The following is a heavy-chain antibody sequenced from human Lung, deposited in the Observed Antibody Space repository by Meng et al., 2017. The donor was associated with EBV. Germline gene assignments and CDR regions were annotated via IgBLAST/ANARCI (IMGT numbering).Heavy chain of an antibody. J-gene: IGHJ4*02. D-gene: IGHD1-14*01. CDR1: GGSISSGGYS. CDR2: IYHSGST. CDR3: ARDPTGGEDHQRV. Sequence: RHLRGSGPGLATPSQTPSPTVAVSGGSISSGGYSWSWSRQPPGKGLEWIGYIYHSGSTYYNPSLKSRVTISVDTSKNQFSLKLNSMTAADTAVYYCARDPTGGEDHQRVWGQGTLVTVSS. V-gene: IGHV4-30-2*01.